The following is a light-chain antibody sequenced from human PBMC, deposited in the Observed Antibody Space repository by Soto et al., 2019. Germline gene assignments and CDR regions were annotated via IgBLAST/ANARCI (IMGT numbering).Light chain of an antibody. V-gene: IGLV2-11*01. Sequence: QSALTQPRSVSGSPGQSVTISCSGTSSDVGGYEYVSWYQHQPGKAPRLLIYHVGQRPSGVPDRFSGSKSGNTASLTVSGLQAEDEADYYCSSYGGNNYVLFGGGTKLTVL. J-gene: IGLJ3*02. CDR1: SSDVGGYEY. CDR2: HVG. CDR3: SSYGGNNYVL.